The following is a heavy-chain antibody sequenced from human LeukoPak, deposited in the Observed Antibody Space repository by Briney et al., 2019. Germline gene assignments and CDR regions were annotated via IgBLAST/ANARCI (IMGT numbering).Heavy chain of an antibody. Sequence: SETLSLTCTVSGGSMSNYYWSWIRQPPGKGLEWVAYIFYSGSTNYNPSLKSRVTISVDTSKNQFSLKLSSVTAADTAVYYCASRSSIWSGYQDTLYYFDSWGQGTLVAVSS. J-gene: IGHJ4*02. CDR3: ASRSSIWSGYQDTLYYFDS. D-gene: IGHD3-3*01. CDR1: GGSMSNYY. V-gene: IGHV4-59*01. CDR2: IFYSGST.